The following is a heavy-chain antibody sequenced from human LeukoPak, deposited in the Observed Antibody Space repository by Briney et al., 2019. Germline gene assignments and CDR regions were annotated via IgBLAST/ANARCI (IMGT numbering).Heavy chain of an antibody. D-gene: IGHD4-23*01. CDR1: GGSFRGYY. CDR3: ASLQAHGGNYLHY. CDR2: IYYNGNT. Sequence: SETLSLTCAVYGGSFRGYYWSWIRQPPGKGLEWIGYIYYNGNTIYNDSLRSRVTISVDTSKSQFSLKLTSVTAADTAIYYCASLQAHGGNYLHYWGQGTRVTVSS. J-gene: IGHJ4*02. V-gene: IGHV4-59*08.